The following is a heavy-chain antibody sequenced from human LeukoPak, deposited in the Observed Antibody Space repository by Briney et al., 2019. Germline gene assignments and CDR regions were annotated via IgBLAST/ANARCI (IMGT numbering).Heavy chain of an antibody. Sequence: GGSLRLSCAASGSTFSSYSMNWVRQAPGKGLEWVSSISSSSSYIYYADSVKGRFTISRDNAKNSLYLQMNSLRAEDTALYYCAKNDYGDYEEGAFDIWGQGTMVTVSS. D-gene: IGHD4-17*01. V-gene: IGHV3-21*04. J-gene: IGHJ3*02. CDR2: ISSSSSYI. CDR1: GSTFSSYS. CDR3: AKNDYGDYEEGAFDI.